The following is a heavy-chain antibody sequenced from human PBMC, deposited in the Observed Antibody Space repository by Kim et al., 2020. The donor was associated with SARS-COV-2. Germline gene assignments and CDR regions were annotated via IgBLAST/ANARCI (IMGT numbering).Heavy chain of an antibody. J-gene: IGHJ4*02. Sequence: PSLKSRVTISVDTSKNQFSLKLSSVTAADTAVYYCARFYGSGSYKVVVGYWGQGTLVTVSS. CDR3: ARFYGSGSYKVVVGY. D-gene: IGHD3-10*01. V-gene: IGHV4-34*01.